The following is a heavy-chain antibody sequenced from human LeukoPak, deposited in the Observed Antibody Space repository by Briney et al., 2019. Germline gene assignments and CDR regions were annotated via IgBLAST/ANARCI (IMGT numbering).Heavy chain of an antibody. CDR3: ARDAGIAVAGPMYYFDY. J-gene: IGHJ4*02. Sequence: GASVKVSCKASGYTFTSYGISWVRQAPGQGLEWMGWINPNSGGTNYAQKFQGRVTMTRDTSISTAYMELSRLRSDDTAVYYCARDAGIAVAGPMYYFDYWGQGTLVTVSS. D-gene: IGHD6-19*01. CDR1: GYTFTSYG. CDR2: INPNSGGT. V-gene: IGHV1-2*02.